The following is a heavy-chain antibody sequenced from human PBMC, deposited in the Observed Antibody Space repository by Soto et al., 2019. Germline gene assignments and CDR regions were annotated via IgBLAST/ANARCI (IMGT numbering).Heavy chain of an antibody. J-gene: IGHJ3*02. CDR2: MYNSGTI. D-gene: IGHD3-3*01. CDR1: GGSISSSSYF. V-gene: IGHV4-61*05. Sequence: SETLSLTCTVSGGSISSSSYFWGWIRQPPGKGLEWIGYMYNSGTINNNPSLKSRVTMLIDRSTNQLSLRLTSVTAADTAVYYCARLTCSNTRCLKPNGFDIWGQGTMVTVSS. CDR3: ARLTCSNTRCLKPNGFDI.